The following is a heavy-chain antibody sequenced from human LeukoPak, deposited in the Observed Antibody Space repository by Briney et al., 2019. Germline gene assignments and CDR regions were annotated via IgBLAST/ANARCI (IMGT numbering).Heavy chain of an antibody. Sequence: GGSLRLSCEASGFTFSNAWMSWVRQAPGKGLEWVGRIKSKTDGGTADYAARVKGRFTMSRDNSANTMYMHMNTLKIDDTTVYYCTTGPCYCNGNRCYTRGNFDYWGQGTQVTVSS. CDR2: IKSKTDGGTA. V-gene: IGHV3-15*01. J-gene: IGHJ4*01. CDR3: TTGPCYCNGNRCYTRGNFDY. CDR1: GFTFSNAW. D-gene: IGHD2-2*02.